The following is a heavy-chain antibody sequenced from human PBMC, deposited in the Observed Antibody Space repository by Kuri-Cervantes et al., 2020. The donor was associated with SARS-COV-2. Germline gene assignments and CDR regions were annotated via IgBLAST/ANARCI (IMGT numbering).Heavy chain of an antibody. D-gene: IGHD3-16*01. Sequence: GGSLRLSCAASGFTFSDCSMHWVRQAPGKGLEWVALISYDGRKINYSESVKGRFTISRDNSPSALYLQMDSLTPEDTALYYCAIVLSPGGSHLDYWGQGTLVTVSS. J-gene: IGHJ4*02. CDR3: AIVLSPGGSHLDY. V-gene: IGHV3-30*04. CDR1: GFTFSDCS. CDR2: ISYDGRKI.